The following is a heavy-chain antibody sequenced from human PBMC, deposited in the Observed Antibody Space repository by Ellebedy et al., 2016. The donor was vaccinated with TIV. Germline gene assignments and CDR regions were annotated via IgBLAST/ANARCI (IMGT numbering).Heavy chain of an antibody. CDR1: GGSIRSYY. CDR3: ARGGCSGGSCYSRWFDP. D-gene: IGHD2-15*01. J-gene: IGHJ5*02. Sequence: MPSETLFLTCTVSGGSIRSYYWSWIRQPPGKGLEWIGYIYYSGSTNYNPSLKSRVTISVDTSKNQFSLRLSSVTAADTAVYYCARGGCSGGSCYSRWFDPWGQGTLVTVSS. V-gene: IGHV4-59*01. CDR2: IYYSGST.